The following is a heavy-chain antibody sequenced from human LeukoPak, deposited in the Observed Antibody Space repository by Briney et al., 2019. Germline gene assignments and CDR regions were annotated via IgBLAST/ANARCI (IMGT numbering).Heavy chain of an antibody. Sequence: SETLSLTCTVSGGSISSYYWSWIRQPPGKGLEWIGYIYYNGSTNYTPSLKSRVTMSVDTSKNQFSLKLSSVTAADTAMYYCAREKANNWNYVAAFDIWGQGTMVTVSS. J-gene: IGHJ3*02. CDR3: AREKANNWNYVAAFDI. V-gene: IGHV4-59*12. CDR2: IYYNGST. CDR1: GGSISSYY. D-gene: IGHD1-7*01.